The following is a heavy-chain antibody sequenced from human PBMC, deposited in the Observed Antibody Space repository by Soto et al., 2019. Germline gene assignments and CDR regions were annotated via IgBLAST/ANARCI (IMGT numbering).Heavy chain of an antibody. CDR1: GFTFSSYA. CDR2: ISGSGGST. J-gene: IGHJ4*02. CDR3: AKDSSPYDSSGYCVY. D-gene: IGHD3-22*01. Sequence: GGSLRLSCAASGFTFSSYAMSWVRQSPGKGLEWVSAISGSGGSTYYADSVKGRFTISRDNSKNTLYLQMNSLRAEDTAVYYCAKDSSPYDSSGYCVYWGQGTLVTVSS. V-gene: IGHV3-23*01.